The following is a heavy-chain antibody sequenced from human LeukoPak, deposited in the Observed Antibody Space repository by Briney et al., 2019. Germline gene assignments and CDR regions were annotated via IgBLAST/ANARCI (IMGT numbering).Heavy chain of an antibody. CDR1: GFTFSRYG. CDR2: ISYDGSNK. J-gene: IGHJ4*02. D-gene: IGHD3-22*01. CDR3: ARDPASWTYYDSSGYYDY. V-gene: IGHV3-30*03. Sequence: PGGSLRLSCAASGFTFSRYGMHWVRQAPGKGLEWVAVISYDGSNKYYGDSVKGRFTISRDNSKNTLYLQMNSLRAEDTAVYYCARDPASWTYYDSSGYYDYWGQGTLVTVSS.